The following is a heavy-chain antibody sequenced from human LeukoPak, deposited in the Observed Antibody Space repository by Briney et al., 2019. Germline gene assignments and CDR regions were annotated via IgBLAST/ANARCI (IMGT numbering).Heavy chain of an antibody. CDR1: GGTFSSYA. CDR2: IIPIFGTA. V-gene: IGHV1-69*13. J-gene: IGHJ4*02. D-gene: IGHD3-3*01. Sequence: ASVKVSCKASGGTFSSYAISWVRQAPGQGPEWMGGIIPIFGTANYAQKFQGRVTITADESTSTAYMELSSLRSEDTAVYYCARAFWSGYYEGYFDYWGQGTLVTVSS. CDR3: ARAFWSGYYEGYFDY.